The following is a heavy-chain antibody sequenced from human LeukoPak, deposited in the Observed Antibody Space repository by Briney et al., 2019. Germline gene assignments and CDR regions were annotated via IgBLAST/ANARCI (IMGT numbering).Heavy chain of an antibody. Sequence: GGSLRLSCAVSGFTFSDFAMSWVRQAPGKGLEWVSTISGGGDNTYFADSVKGRFTISRDNSKNTLFLQMVSLRAEDTAVYYCAKFEGALLGNYYMDVWGKGTTVTVSS. CDR3: AKFEGALLGNYYMDV. CDR2: ISGGGDNT. V-gene: IGHV3-23*01. CDR1: GFTFSDFA. J-gene: IGHJ6*03.